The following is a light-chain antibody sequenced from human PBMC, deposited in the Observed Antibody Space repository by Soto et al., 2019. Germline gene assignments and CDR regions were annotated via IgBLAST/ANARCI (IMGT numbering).Light chain of an antibody. CDR1: QSISTY. Sequence: DIQMTQSPSSLSASVGDRVTITCRASQSISTYLNWYRQKPGKAPELLMYGASSLQSGVPSRFSGSGSGTDFSLTISSLQPEDFATYYCQQTYSMWTFGQGTKVEIK. V-gene: IGKV1-39*01. CDR3: QQTYSMWT. J-gene: IGKJ1*01. CDR2: GAS.